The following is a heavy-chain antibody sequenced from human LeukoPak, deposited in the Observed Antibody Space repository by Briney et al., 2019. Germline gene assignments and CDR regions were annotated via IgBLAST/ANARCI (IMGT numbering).Heavy chain of an antibody. CDR3: ARGMRDFWSGYTKKYYFDY. Sequence: SETLSLTSAVYGGSFSGYYWSWIRQPPGKGLEWIGEINHSGSANYNPSLKSRVTISVDTSKNQFSLKLSSVTAADTAVYYCARGMRDFWSGYTKKYYFDYGGQGPLVTFSS. CDR2: INHSGSA. J-gene: IGHJ4*02. D-gene: IGHD3-3*01. CDR1: GGSFSGYY. V-gene: IGHV4-34*01.